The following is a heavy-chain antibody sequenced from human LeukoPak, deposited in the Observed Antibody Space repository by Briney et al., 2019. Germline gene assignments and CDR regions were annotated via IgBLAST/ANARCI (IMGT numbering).Heavy chain of an antibody. CDR1: GFTFSSYA. CDR2: ISAGGGTT. CDR3: AKGYYYGPGSFRWFDP. J-gene: IGHJ5*02. Sequence: GGSLRLSCADSGFTFSSYAMSWVRQAPGKGLEWVSAISAGGGTTYYADSVKGRFTISRDKSKNTLYLQMNSLRAEDTAVYYCAKGYYYGPGSFRWFDPWGQGTLVTVSS. D-gene: IGHD3-10*01. V-gene: IGHV3-23*01.